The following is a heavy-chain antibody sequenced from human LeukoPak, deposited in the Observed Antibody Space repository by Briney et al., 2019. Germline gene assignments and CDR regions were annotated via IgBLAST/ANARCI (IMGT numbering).Heavy chain of an antibody. Sequence: SETLSLTCTVSGGSISSSSYYWGWIRQPPGKGLEWIGSIYYSGSTYYNPSLKSRVTISVDTSKNQFSLKLSSVTAADTAVYYCARVRWELLGGDWFDPWGQGTLVTVSS. CDR2: IYYSGST. D-gene: IGHD1-26*01. CDR3: ARVRWELLGGDWFDP. V-gene: IGHV4-39*07. CDR1: GGSISSSSYY. J-gene: IGHJ5*02.